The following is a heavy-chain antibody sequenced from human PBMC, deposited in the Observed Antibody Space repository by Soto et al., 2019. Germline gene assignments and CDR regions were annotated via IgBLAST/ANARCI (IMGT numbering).Heavy chain of an antibody. V-gene: IGHV3-23*01. CDR1: GFTFSNYA. J-gene: IGHJ4*02. D-gene: IGHD6-13*01. Sequence: EVQLLKSGGGLVQPGGSLRLSCAASGFTFSNYAVTWVRQARGKGLEWVSTISGSGGSTYYADSVKGRFTISRDNSKNTLYLQMNSLRAEDTAVYYCAKDQGSSWYEIDYWGQGTLVTVSS. CDR2: ISGSGGST. CDR3: AKDQGSSWYEIDY.